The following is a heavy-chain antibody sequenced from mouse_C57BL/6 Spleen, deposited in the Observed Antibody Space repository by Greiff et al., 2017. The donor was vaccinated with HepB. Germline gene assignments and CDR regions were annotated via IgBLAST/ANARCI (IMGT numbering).Heavy chain of an antibody. J-gene: IGHJ4*01. Sequence: EVQLVESEGGLVQPGSSMKLSCTASGFTFSDYYMAWVRQVPEKGLEWVANINYDGSSTYYLDSLKSRFIISRDNAKNILYLQMSSLKSEDTATYYCARESYDYAMDYWGQGTSVTVSS. D-gene: IGHD1-1*01. V-gene: IGHV5-16*01. CDR2: INYDGSST. CDR3: ARESYDYAMDY. CDR1: GFTFSDYY.